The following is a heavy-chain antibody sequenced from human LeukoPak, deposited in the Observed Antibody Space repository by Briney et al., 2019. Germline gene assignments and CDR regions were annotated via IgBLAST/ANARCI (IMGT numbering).Heavy chain of an antibody. CDR1: GGTFSSYA. CDR2: IIPIFGTA. CDR3: ARGIRITIFGTDDAFDI. Sequence: SVKVSCKASGGTFSSYAISWVRQAPGQGLEWMGGIIPIFGTANYAQKFQGRVTITADESTSTAYMELSSLRSEDTAVYYCARGIRITIFGTDDAFDIWGQGTMVTVSS. D-gene: IGHD3-3*01. J-gene: IGHJ3*02. V-gene: IGHV1-69*13.